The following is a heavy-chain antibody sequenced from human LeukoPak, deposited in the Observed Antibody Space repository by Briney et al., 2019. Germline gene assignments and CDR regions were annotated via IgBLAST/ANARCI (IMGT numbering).Heavy chain of an antibody. CDR3: ARYGCTGGSCFDY. Sequence: GGSLRLSCAASGFTFSSHLMSWVRQAPLKGLEWLANITQDGSDKYYVDSVKGRFTISKDNAKNSLYLQMNSLRADDTAVYYCARYGCTGGSCFDYWGQGTLVTVSS. CDR1: GFTFSSHL. CDR2: ITQDGSDK. V-gene: IGHV3-7*01. J-gene: IGHJ4*02. D-gene: IGHD2-15*01.